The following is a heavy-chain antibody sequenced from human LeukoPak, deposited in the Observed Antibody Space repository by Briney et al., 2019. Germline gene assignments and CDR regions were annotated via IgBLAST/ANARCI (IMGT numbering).Heavy chain of an antibody. D-gene: IGHD4-23*01. V-gene: IGHV4-59*11. CDR3: ARSTPYYYYYYMDV. Sequence: PSETLSLTCTVSGGSISSHYWSWIRQPPGKGLEWIGCIYYSGSTNYNPSLKSRVTISVDTSKNQFSLKLSSVTAADTAVYYCARSTPYYYYYYMDVWGKGTTVTVSS. CDR1: GGSISSHY. CDR2: IYYSGST. J-gene: IGHJ6*03.